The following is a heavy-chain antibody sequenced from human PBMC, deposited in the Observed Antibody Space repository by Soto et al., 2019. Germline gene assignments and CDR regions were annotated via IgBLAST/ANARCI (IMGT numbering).Heavy chain of an antibody. CDR3: ARSPRVIVAAKGTLDF. J-gene: IGHJ4*02. V-gene: IGHV1-18*04. CDR1: GYTFTTFG. CDR2: ISTTTGNT. D-gene: IGHD2-21*02. Sequence: QVQLVQSGGEVKKPGASVKVSCKASGYTFTTFGITWVRQAPGQGLEWLGWISTTTGNTNYAQKLQGRVTLTTDTSTRTAYMELRSLTSDDTAVYYCARSPRVIVAAKGTLDFWGQGILVTVSS.